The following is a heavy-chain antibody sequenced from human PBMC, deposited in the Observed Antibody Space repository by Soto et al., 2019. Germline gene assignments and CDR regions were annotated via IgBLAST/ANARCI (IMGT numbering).Heavy chain of an antibody. D-gene: IGHD2-2*01. CDR3: ARGPQTSDF. V-gene: IGHV1-18*01. CDR1: GYIFTTYS. CDR2: INTYNGNT. Sequence: QVQLVQSGPEVKKPGASVKVSCTTSGYIFTTYSIAWVRQAPGQGLEWMGWINTYNGNTHYTQKFQDRVTVTTDTSTATAYMELSSLTSDDTAVYFCARGPQTSDFWGQGTLITVSS. J-gene: IGHJ4*02.